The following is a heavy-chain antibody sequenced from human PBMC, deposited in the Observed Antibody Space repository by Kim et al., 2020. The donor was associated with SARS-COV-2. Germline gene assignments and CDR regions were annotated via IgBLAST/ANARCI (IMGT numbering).Heavy chain of an antibody. V-gene: IGHV3-30-3*01. J-gene: IGHJ4*02. Sequence: GGSLRLSCAASGFTFSSYAMHWVRQAPGEGLEWVAVISYDGSNKYYADSVKGRFTISRDNSKNTLYLQMNSLRAEDTAVYYCARDYDSTVGISDYWGQGTLVTVSS. CDR3: ARDYDSTVGISDY. CDR2: ISYDGSNK. D-gene: IGHD3-16*01. CDR1: GFTFSSYA.